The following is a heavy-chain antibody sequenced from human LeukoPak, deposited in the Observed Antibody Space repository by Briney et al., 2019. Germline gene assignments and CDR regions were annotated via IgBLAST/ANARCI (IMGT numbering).Heavy chain of an antibody. D-gene: IGHD2-15*01. J-gene: IGHJ4*02. Sequence: GGSLRLSCVASEFTFSRYWMGWVRQAPGKGLEWVSYISSSSSTINYADSVKGRFTISRDNAKNSLYLQMNSLRAEDTAVYYCAREKLLASWGQGTLVTVSS. V-gene: IGHV3-48*01. CDR1: EFTFSRYW. CDR3: AREKLLAS. CDR2: ISSSSSTI.